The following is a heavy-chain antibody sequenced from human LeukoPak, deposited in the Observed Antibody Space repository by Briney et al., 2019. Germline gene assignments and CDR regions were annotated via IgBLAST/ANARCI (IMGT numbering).Heavy chain of an antibody. CDR2: ISGSGDST. J-gene: IGHJ4*02. CDR3: AGWQLILLDS. CDR1: GFTFSSFA. Sequence: GGSLRLSCATSGFTFSSFALSWVRQVPGRGLEWVSAISGSGDSTYYAEPVKGRFTISRDNSRNVLYLQMNSLRAEDTALYYCAGWQLILLDSWGQGVLVTVSS. V-gene: IGHV3-23*01. D-gene: IGHD1-26*01.